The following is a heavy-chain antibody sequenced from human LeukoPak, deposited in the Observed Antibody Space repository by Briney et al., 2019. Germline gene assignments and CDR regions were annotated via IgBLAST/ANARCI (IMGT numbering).Heavy chain of an antibody. CDR1: GYIWTNNW. V-gene: IGHV5-51*01. CDR2: IYPGDSDT. J-gene: IGHJ5*02. Sequence: GESLKISCKVSGYIWTNNWIGWVRQMPGKGLEWMGIIYPGDSDTRYSPSFQGQVTISADKSISTAYLQWSSLKASDTAMYYCARSDGSGSYWVNWFDPWGQGTLVTVSS. D-gene: IGHD3-10*01. CDR3: ARSDGSGSYWVNWFDP.